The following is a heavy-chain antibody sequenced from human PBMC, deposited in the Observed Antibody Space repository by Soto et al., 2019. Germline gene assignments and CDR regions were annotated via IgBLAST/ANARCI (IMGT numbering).Heavy chain of an antibody. CDR1: GYSFTSYW. CDR2: IYPGDSDT. J-gene: IGHJ6*02. D-gene: IGHD3-3*01. CDR3: ARQFRRNYDFWSGYTRSRNYYYYGMDV. V-gene: IGHV5-51*01. Sequence: GESLKISCKGSGYSFTSYWIGWARQMPGKGLEWMGIIYPGDSDTRYSPSFQGQVTISADKSISTAYLQWSSLKASDTAMYYCARQFRRNYDFWSGYTRSRNYYYYGMDVWGQGTTVTVSS.